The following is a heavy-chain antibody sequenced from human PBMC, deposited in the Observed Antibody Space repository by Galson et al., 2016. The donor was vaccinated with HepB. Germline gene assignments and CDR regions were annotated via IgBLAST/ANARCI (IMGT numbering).Heavy chain of an antibody. CDR3: ARGYVATIGDY. J-gene: IGHJ4*02. Sequence: SLRLSCAASGFDFGTYGIHWVRQAPGKGLEWLSVIWFDGSNKFYADSVQCRFTISRDNSENTAYLHMNGLRVEDTAVYYCARGYVATIGDYWGQGTLVTVSS. CDR2: IWFDGSNK. D-gene: IGHD5-12*01. V-gene: IGHV3-33*01. CDR1: GFDFGTYG.